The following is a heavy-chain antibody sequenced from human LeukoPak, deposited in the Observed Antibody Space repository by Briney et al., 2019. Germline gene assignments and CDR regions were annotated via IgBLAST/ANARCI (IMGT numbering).Heavy chain of an antibody. Sequence: SETLSLTCTVSGGSIRSSSYYWGWIHQPPGKGLEWIGSISYGGSTYYNPSLKSRVTISVDRSKNQFSLKLSSVTAADTAVYYCARAPGNYDSSGYNYYFDYWGQGTLVTVSS. CDR1: GGSIRSSSYY. CDR2: ISYGGST. CDR3: ARAPGNYDSSGYNYYFDY. D-gene: IGHD3-22*01. V-gene: IGHV4-39*07. J-gene: IGHJ4*02.